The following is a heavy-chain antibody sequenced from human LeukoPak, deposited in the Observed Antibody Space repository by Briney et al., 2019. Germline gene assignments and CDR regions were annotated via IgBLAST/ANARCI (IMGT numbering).Heavy chain of an antibody. D-gene: IGHD1-26*01. V-gene: IGHV3-21*01. CDR3: ARDPYSGAYGDTYYYFMDV. CDR1: GFSFSSYN. J-gene: IGHJ6*03. CDR2: ITTSSSYT. Sequence: GGSLRLSCEASGFSFSSYNMDWVRQTPGKGLEWISSITTSSSYTFYADSVKGRFTISRDNARNSLYLQMNSLTAEDTAVYYCARDPYSGAYGDTYYYFMDVWGKGTTVTVSS.